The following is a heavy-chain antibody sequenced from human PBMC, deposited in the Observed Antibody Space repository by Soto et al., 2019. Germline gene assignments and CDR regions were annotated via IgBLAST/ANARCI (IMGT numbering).Heavy chain of an antibody. CDR2: ISSRSNNI. CDR3: AGGKEWLKFDQ. Sequence: QLQLVESGGGLVKPGGSLRLSCTASEFTFSAYYMSWIRQAPGKGLEWISYISSRSNNIYYADSVKGRFTISRDNAKKSLSLHMSSLRAEDTALYFCAGGKEWLKFDQWGQGTLVTVSS. CDR1: EFTFSAYY. D-gene: IGHD3-3*01. J-gene: IGHJ4*02. V-gene: IGHV3-11*01.